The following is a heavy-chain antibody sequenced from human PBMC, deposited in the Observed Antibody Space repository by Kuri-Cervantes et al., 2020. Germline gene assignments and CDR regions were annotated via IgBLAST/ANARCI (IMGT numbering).Heavy chain of an antibody. J-gene: IGHJ4*02. CDR2: INHSGST. D-gene: IGHD3-10*01. V-gene: IGHV4-34*01. Sequence: GSLRLSCAVYGGSFSGYYWSWIRQPPEKGLEWIGEINHSGSTNYNSSLKSRVSISVDTSKNQFSLKLRSVTAADTAVYYCARVGFDGLWFGELAHFDYWGQGSLVTVSS. CDR3: ARVGFDGLWFGELAHFDY. CDR1: GGSFSGYY.